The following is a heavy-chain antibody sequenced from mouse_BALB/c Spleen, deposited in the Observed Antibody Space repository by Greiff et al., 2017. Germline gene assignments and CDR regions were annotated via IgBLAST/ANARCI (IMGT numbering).Heavy chain of an antibody. CDR2: INPSTGYT. CDR1: GYTFTSYW. D-gene: IGHD2-4*01. Sequence: QVQLQQSGAELAKPGASVKMSCKASGYTFTSYWMHWVKQRPGQGLEWIGYINPSTGYTEYNQKFKGKATMTVDKSSSTAYMELARLTPEDSAIYYCARKGDYDHYAMDYWGQGTSVTVSS. J-gene: IGHJ4*01. CDR3: ARKGDYDHYAMDY. V-gene: IGHV1-7*01.